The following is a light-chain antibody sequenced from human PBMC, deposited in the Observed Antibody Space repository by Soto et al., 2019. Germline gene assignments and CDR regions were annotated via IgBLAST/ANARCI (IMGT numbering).Light chain of an antibody. CDR2: GAS. J-gene: IGKJ4*01. CDR1: QSVSSTY. CDR3: QQYGSSPLT. Sequence: EIVLTQSPGTLSLSPGERATLSCRASQSVSSTYFAWYQQKPGQAPRLLIFGASNRATGIPDRFSGSGSGTDFSLAISRLEPEDFAVYCCQQYGSSPLTFGGGTKVDIK. V-gene: IGKV3-20*01.